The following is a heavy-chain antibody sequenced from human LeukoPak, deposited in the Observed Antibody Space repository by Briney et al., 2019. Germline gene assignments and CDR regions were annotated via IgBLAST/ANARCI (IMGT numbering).Heavy chain of an antibody. D-gene: IGHD4-11*01. CDR1: GGSISSHY. CDR3: ARWISKKSTVTTPGKFDP. J-gene: IGHJ5*02. V-gene: IGHV4-59*11. Sequence: SETLSLTLTVPGGSISSHYWGWIPPPPGEGLEWVGCFYYSGSTNYNPSLKSRVTISVDTSKNQFSLKLSSVTAADTAVYYCARWISKKSTVTTPGKFDPWGQGTLVTVSS. CDR2: FYYSGST.